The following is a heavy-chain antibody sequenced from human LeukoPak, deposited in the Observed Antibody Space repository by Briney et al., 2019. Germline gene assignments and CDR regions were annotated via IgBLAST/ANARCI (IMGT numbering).Heavy chain of an antibody. J-gene: IGHJ4*02. Sequence: PSETLSLTCTVSGGSISSYYWSWIRQPPGKGLEWIGYIYYSGSTNYNPSLKSRVTISVDTSKNQFSLKLSSVTAADTAVYYCARGADSSGYYLDYWGQGTLVTVSS. CDR2: IYYSGST. CDR1: GGSISSYY. CDR3: ARGADSSGYYLDY. V-gene: IGHV4-59*01. D-gene: IGHD3-22*01.